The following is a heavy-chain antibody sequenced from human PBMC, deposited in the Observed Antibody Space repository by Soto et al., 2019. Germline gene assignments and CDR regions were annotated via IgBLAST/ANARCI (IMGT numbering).Heavy chain of an antibody. V-gene: IGHV1-18*01. D-gene: IGHD2-15*01. CDR2: ISAYNGNT. CDR3: ARVGYCSGGSCQNYYYYGMDV. CDR1: GYTFTSYG. Sequence: QVQLVQSGAEVKKPGASVKVSCKASGYTFTSYGISWVRQAPGQGLEWMGWISAYNGNTNYAQKLQGRVTMTTDTSTSTAYMELRSLRSDDTAVYYCARVGYCSGGSCQNYYYYGMDVWGQGTTVTVSS. J-gene: IGHJ6*02.